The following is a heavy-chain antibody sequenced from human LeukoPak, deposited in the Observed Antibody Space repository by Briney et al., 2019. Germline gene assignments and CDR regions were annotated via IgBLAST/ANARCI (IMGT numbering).Heavy chain of an antibody. J-gene: IGHJ4*02. CDR3: ARYIIAVAGLDY. V-gene: IGHV3-21*01. CDR1: GFTFSSYS. CDR2: ISSSSSYI. Sequence: GGSLRLSCAASGFTFSSYSMNWVRQAPGKGLEWVSSISSSSSYIYYADSVKGRFTISRDNAKNSLYLQMNSLRAEDTAVYYCARYIIAVAGLDYWGQGTLVTVSS. D-gene: IGHD6-19*01.